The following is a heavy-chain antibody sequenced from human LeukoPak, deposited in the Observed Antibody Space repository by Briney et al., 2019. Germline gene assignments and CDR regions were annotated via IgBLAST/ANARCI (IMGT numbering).Heavy chain of an antibody. J-gene: IGHJ4*02. Sequence: SETLSLTCTVSNYSISSGYYWGWIRQPPGKGLEWIGNIYHSGRTSYNPSLESRVTISVDTSKNQFSLRLSSVTAADTAMYYCARSARTRPFFFDSWGQGTLVTVSS. V-gene: IGHV4-38-2*02. CDR3: ARSARTRPFFFDS. CDR2: IYHSGRT. CDR1: NYSISSGYY. D-gene: IGHD6-6*01.